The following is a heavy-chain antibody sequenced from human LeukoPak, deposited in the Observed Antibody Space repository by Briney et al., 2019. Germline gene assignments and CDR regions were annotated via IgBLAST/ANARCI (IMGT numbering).Heavy chain of an antibody. D-gene: IGHD6-6*01. CDR2: IYTSGST. CDR3: ARHTYSSSAWFDP. V-gene: IGHV4-4*09. J-gene: IGHJ5*02. CDR1: GGSISSYY. Sequence: SETLSLTCTVSGGSISSYYWSWIRQPPGKGLEWIGYIYTSGSTNYNPSLESRVTISVDTSKNQFSLKLSSVTAADTAVYYCARHTYSSSAWFDPWGQGTLVTVSS.